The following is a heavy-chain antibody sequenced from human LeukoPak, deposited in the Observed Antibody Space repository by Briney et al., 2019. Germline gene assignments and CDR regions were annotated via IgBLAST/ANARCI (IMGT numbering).Heavy chain of an antibody. CDR3: ARGPYSYESSGAFDI. CDR2: ISSSGST. V-gene: IGHV4-61*02. J-gene: IGHJ3*02. CDR1: GDSISSGGYY. D-gene: IGHD3-22*01. Sequence: SQTLSLSCTVSGDSISSGGYYWSWIRQPAGKGLEWIGRISSSGSTNYSPSLRSRVTISVDTSKNQFSLKLSSVTAADTAVYFCARGPYSYESSGAFDIWGQGTMVTVSS.